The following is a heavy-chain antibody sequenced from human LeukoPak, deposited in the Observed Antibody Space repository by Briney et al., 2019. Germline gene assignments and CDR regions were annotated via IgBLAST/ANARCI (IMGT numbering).Heavy chain of an antibody. CDR2: IYSGGST. CDR1: EFTVSSNY. Sequence: GGSLRLSCAASEFTVSSNYMSWVRQAPGKGLEWVSVIYSGGSTYYADSVKGRFTISRDNSKNTLYLQMNSLIAEDTAVYYCACRGRYSSSFGYVDYWVQGTLVTVSS. V-gene: IGHV3-66*01. J-gene: IGHJ4*02. D-gene: IGHD6-13*01. CDR3: ACRGRYSSSFGYVDY.